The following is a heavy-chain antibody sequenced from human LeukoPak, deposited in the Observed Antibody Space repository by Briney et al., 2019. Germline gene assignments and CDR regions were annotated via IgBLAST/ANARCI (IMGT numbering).Heavy chain of an antibody. J-gene: IGHJ3*02. CDR3: ARVGYCSGGSCYSSLQAFDI. Sequence: SETLSLTCTISGGSISSYYWSWIRQHPGKGLEWIGYIYYSGSTYYNPSLKSRVTISVDTSKNQFSLKLSSVTAVGTAAYYCARVGYCSGGSCYSSLQAFDIWGQGTMVTVSS. D-gene: IGHD2-15*01. CDR2: IYYSGST. V-gene: IGHV4-59*06. CDR1: GGSISSYY.